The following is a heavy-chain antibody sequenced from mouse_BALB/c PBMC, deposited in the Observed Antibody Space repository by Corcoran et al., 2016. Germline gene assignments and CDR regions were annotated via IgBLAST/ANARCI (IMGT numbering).Heavy chain of an antibody. CDR3: ASTMIKGGYVDV. J-gene: IGHJ1*01. D-gene: IGHD2-4*01. V-gene: IGHV9-1*02. CDR1: GYNFTTYG. CDR2: INTYTGEP. Sequence: QIKLVQYGPELKKPAETVKISCKASGYNFTTYGMIWVKQAPGKGLKWMGWINTYTGEPTYADDFKGRFAFSFETSASTAYLQINNLKNEDMATYFCASTMIKGGYVDVWGAGTTVTVSS.